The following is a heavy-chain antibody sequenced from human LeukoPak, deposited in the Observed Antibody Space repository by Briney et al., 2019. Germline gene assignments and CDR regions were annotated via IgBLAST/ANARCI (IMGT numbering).Heavy chain of an antibody. J-gene: IGHJ4*02. Sequence: ASVKVSCKASGGTFSSYAISWVRQAPGQGLEWMGRIIPILGIANYAQKFQGRVTITADKSTGTAYMELSSLRSEDTAVYYCAREVSSYTPSDYWGQGTLVTVSS. CDR2: IIPILGIA. CDR1: GGTFSSYA. D-gene: IGHD2-2*02. V-gene: IGHV1-69*04. CDR3: AREVSSYTPSDY.